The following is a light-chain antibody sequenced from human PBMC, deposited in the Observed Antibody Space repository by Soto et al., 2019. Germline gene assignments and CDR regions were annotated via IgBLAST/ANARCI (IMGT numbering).Light chain of an antibody. J-gene: IGKJ1*01. Sequence: EILMTQSPPTLSVSPGERATLSCRASQSVSSDLAWYHQRPGQPPRLLIYGASTRATGIPARFSGMWSGTEFTLLFSSLQSEDSEVYYCQQYNSSLWTFGQGTKVDIK. V-gene: IGKV3-15*01. CDR3: QQYNSSLWT. CDR1: QSVSSD. CDR2: GAS.